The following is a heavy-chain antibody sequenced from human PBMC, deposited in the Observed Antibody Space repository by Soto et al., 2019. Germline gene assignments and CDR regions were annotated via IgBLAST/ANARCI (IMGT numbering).Heavy chain of an antibody. D-gene: IGHD7-27*01. Sequence: QVQLQESGPGLVKPSQTLSLTCTVSGGSINTVNYWWSWICQSPDMGPEWIGHIYDGGNTYNNPSLESRAAMSVDTSKNQFSLTLSSVSAADTAVYYCARGPSGDKVDSWGQGTLVTVSS. CDR3: ARGPSGDKVDS. V-gene: IGHV4-30-4*01. J-gene: IGHJ4*02. CDR1: GGSINTVNYW. CDR2: IYDGGNT.